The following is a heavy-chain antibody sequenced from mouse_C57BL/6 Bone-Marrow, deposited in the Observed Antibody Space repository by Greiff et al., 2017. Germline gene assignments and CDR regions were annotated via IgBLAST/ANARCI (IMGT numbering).Heavy chain of an antibody. D-gene: IGHD2-10*01. Sequence: DVKLQESGPVLVKPGASVKMSCKASGYTFTDYYMNWVKQSHGKSLEWIGVINPYNGGTSYNQKFKGKATLTVDKSSSTAYMELNSLTSEDSAVYYCARSYYGNPWFAYWGQGTLVTVSA. CDR2: INPYNGGT. J-gene: IGHJ3*01. CDR1: GYTFTDYY. V-gene: IGHV1-19*01. CDR3: ARSYYGNPWFAY.